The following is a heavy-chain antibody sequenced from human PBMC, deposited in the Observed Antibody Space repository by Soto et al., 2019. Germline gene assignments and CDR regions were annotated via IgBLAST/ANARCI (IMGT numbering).Heavy chain of an antibody. CDR3: AKAGGTPTTDFDY. CDR1: GFTFRGYA. J-gene: IGHJ4*02. CDR2: ISGRGTES. D-gene: IGHD1-7*01. V-gene: IGHV3-23*01. Sequence: QLLESGGGLVQPGGSLRLSCAASGFTFRGYAMSWVRQAPGKGLEWVSAISGRGTESFYADSVKGRFTISRDNSKNTLYLQLDSLRAEDTAIFYCAKAGGTPTTDFDYWGQGTLVTVSS.